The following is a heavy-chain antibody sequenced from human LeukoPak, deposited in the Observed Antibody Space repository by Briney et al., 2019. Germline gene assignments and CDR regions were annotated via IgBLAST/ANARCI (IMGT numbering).Heavy chain of an antibody. V-gene: IGHV3-23*01. D-gene: IGHD6-13*01. Sequence: GGSLRLSCAASGFTFSSYAMSWVRQAPGKGLEWVSTISASDGTTYYADSVKGRFTISRDNSKNTLYLQMNSLRAEDTAVYYCAVRDSSSWYNWFDPWGQGTLVTVSS. CDR2: ISASDGTT. CDR1: GFTFSSYA. CDR3: AVRDSSSWYNWFDP. J-gene: IGHJ5*02.